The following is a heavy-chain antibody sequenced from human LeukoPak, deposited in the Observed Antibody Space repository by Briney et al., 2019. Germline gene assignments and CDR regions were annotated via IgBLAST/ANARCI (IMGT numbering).Heavy chain of an antibody. Sequence: SETLSLTCPVSAGSISSSSYYWGWLRQLPGRGLEWVGIVSDSGNTYYSPSLRSRVTISEDTSRSQFSLKLTCVTAADTAVYYCARQGDGGRAYDHWGQGTLVTVSS. CDR1: AGSISSSSYY. CDR2: VSDSGNT. D-gene: IGHD4-23*01. V-gene: IGHV4-39*01. J-gene: IGHJ4*02. CDR3: ARQGDGGRAYDH.